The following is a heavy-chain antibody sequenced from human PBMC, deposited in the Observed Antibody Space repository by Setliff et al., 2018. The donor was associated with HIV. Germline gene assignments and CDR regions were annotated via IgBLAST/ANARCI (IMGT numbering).Heavy chain of an antibody. CDR3: AREYYYDSSGYYPDFDY. CDR2: ISGSAGTT. CDR1: GFTFSNYA. Sequence: GGSLRLSCAASGFTFSNYAMSWVRQAPGKGLEWVSGISGSAGTTYYADSVKGRFTISRDNSKSTLYLQMNSLRAEDTAVYYCAREYYYDSSGYYPDFDYWGQGTLVTVSS. D-gene: IGHD3-22*01. J-gene: IGHJ4*02. V-gene: IGHV3-23*01.